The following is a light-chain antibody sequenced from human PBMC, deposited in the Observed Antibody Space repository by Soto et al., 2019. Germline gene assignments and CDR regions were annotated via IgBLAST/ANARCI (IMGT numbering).Light chain of an antibody. CDR3: GTWDSSLSAGV. J-gene: IGLJ3*02. CDR2: ENN. V-gene: IGLV1-51*02. CDR1: SFNIGNNY. Sequence: QSVLTQPPSVSAAPGQKVTISCSGSSFNIGNNYVSWYQQLPGTAPKLLIYENNKRPSGIPDRFSGSRFGTSATLGITGLQTGDEADYYCGTWDSSLSAGVFGGGTKLTVL.